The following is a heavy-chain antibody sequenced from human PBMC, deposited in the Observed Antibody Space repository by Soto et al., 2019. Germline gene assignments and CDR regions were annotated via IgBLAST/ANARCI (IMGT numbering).Heavy chain of an antibody. CDR1: GFTFSIYS. D-gene: IGHD6-19*01. CDR2: IMPGSSHI. Sequence: GGSLRLSCAASGFTFSIYSMNWVRQAPGKGLEWVSYIMPGSSHIFYADSVKGRFTISRDNAKNSLYLQMNSLRAEDTAVYYYARESSVAGTYYGMDVWGQGTTVTVSS. J-gene: IGHJ6*02. CDR3: ARESSVAGTYYGMDV. V-gene: IGHV3-48*01.